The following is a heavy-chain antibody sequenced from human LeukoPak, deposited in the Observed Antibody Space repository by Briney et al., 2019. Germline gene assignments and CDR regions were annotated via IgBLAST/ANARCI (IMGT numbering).Heavy chain of an antibody. CDR1: GFTFSSYG. V-gene: IGHV3-30*03. CDR3: ARGHSPYYYGSGSPKYYYYGMDV. Sequence: PGRSLRLSCAASGFTFSSYGMHWVRQAPGKGLEWVALISYDGSNKYHADSVEGRFTISRDNSKNTVYLQMNSLRAEDTAVYYCARGHSPYYYGSGSPKYYYYGMDVWGQGTTVTVSS. J-gene: IGHJ6*02. CDR2: ISYDGSNK. D-gene: IGHD3-10*01.